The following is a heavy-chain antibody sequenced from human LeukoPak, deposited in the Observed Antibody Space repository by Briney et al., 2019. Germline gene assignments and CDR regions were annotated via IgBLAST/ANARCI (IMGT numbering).Heavy chain of an antibody. V-gene: IGHV3-7*01. CDR3: ARVKQQLVRLLGRDTTYYYYYYMDV. D-gene: IGHD6-13*01. Sequence: GGSLRLSCAGSGFTFSSYWMSWVRQAPGKGLEWVANIKQDGSEKHYVDSVKGRFTISRDNAKNSLFLQMNSLRAEDTAVYFCARVKQQLVRLLGRDTTYYYYYYMDVWGKGTTVTVSS. CDR1: GFTFSSYW. CDR2: IKQDGSEK. J-gene: IGHJ6*03.